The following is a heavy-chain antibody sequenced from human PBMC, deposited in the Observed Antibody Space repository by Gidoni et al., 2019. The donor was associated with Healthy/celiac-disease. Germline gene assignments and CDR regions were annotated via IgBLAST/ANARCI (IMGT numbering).Heavy chain of an antibody. J-gene: IGHJ4*02. Sequence: EVQLVESGGGLVTPGGSLSLSCAASGFTFSSYSMTWVRQAPGKGLGWVSSISSSSSYIYYADSVKGRFTISRDNAKNSLYLQMNSLRAEDTAVYYCARGKVTMVRGVIITFDYWGQGTLVTVSS. V-gene: IGHV3-21*01. D-gene: IGHD3-10*01. CDR1: GFTFSSYS. CDR2: ISSSSSYI. CDR3: ARGKVTMVRGVIITFDY.